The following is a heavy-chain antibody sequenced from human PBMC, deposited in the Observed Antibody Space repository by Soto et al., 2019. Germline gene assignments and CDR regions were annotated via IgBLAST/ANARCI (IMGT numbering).Heavy chain of an antibody. V-gene: IGHV4-34*01. CDR2: INHSGST. CDR3: ARDLRDIVATIRGDWFDP. J-gene: IGHJ5*02. D-gene: IGHD5-12*01. Sequence: QVQLQQWGAGLLKPSETLSLTCAVYGGSFSGYYWSWIRQPPGKGLEWIGEINHSGSTNYNPSLKSRVTRSVDTCYNQFSLKLTSVTSADTAVYYCARDLRDIVATIRGDWFDPWGQGTLVTVSS. CDR1: GGSFSGYY.